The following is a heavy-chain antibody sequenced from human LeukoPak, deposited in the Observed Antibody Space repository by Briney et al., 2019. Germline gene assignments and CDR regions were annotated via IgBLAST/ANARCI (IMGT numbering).Heavy chain of an antibody. CDR3: ARTPSGDSSGYYTDSFNI. D-gene: IGHD3-22*01. CDR1: GFTFEAYA. Sequence: PGGSLRLSCAASGFTFEAYAMHWVRHAPGEGLEWVSGISWNSGSISYADSVKGRFTISRDNAKNSLNLQMNSLRAEDTALYYCARTPSGDSSGYYTDSFNIWGQGTMVTVSS. V-gene: IGHV3-9*01. CDR2: ISWNSGSI. J-gene: IGHJ3*02.